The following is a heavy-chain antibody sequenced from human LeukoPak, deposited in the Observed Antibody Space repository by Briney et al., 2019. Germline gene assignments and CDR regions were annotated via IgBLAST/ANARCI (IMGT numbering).Heavy chain of an antibody. J-gene: IGHJ6*04. Sequence: ASVKVSCKVSGYTLTELSMHWVRQAPGKGLEWMGGFDPEAGETIYAQKFQGRVTMTEDTSTDTAYMELSSLRSEDTAVYYCATVSGSGSYGPSFGMDVWGKGTTVTVSS. V-gene: IGHV1-24*01. D-gene: IGHD3-10*01. CDR2: FDPEAGET. CDR3: ATVSGSGSYGPSFGMDV. CDR1: GYTLTELS.